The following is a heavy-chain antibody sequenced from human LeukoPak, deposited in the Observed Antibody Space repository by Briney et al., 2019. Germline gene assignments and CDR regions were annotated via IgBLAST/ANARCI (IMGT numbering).Heavy chain of an antibody. V-gene: IGHV4-34*01. CDR1: GGSFSGYY. CDR2: INHSGST. D-gene: IGHD6-19*01. Sequence: PSETLSLTCAVYGGSFSGYYWSWLRQPPGKGLEWIGEINHSGSTNYNPSLKSRVTISVDTSKNQFSLKLSSVTAADTAVYYCARVPYYSGRFPNLIDYWGQGTLVTVSS. J-gene: IGHJ4*02. CDR3: ARVPYYSGRFPNLIDY.